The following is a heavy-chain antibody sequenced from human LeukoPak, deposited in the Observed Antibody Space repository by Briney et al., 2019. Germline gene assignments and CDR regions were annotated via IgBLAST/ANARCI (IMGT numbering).Heavy chain of an antibody. V-gene: IGHV1-2*02. J-gene: IGHJ4*02. CDR2: INPNSGGT. CDR3: ARADTIFGVVAFDY. D-gene: IGHD3-3*01. CDR1: GYTFTGYY. Sequence: GGSLRLSCAASGYTFTGYYMHWVRQAPGQGLEWMGWINPNSGGTNYAQKFQGRVTMTRDTSISTAYMELSRLRSDDTAVYYCARADTIFGVVAFDYWGQGTLVTVSS.